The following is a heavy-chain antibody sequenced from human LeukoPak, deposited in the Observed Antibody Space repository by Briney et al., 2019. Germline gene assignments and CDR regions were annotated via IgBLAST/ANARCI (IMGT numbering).Heavy chain of an antibody. CDR2: IYPGDSDT. CDR1: GYSFTSYW. J-gene: IGHJ6*03. Sequence: GESLKISCKGFGYSFTSYWIAWVRQMPGKGLEWMGIIYPGDSDTRYSPSFQGQVTISADKSISTAYLQWSSLKASDTAMYYCARHWSSSYYYYYMDVWGKGTTVTVSS. D-gene: IGHD6-13*01. CDR3: ARHWSSSYYYYYMDV. V-gene: IGHV5-51*01.